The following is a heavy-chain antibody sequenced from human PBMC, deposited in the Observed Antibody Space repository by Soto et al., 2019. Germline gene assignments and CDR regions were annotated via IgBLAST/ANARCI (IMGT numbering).Heavy chain of an antibody. V-gene: IGHV4-59*01. J-gene: IGHJ6*02. CDR3: ARDPEYYDSSGYANYYGMDV. Sequence: SETLSLTCTVSGGSISSYYWSWIRQPPGKGLDWIGYIYYSGSTNYNPSLKSRVTISVDTSKNQFSLKLSSVTAADTAVYYCARDPEYYDSSGYANYYGMDVWGQGTTVTVSS. CDR2: IYYSGST. CDR1: GGSISSYY. D-gene: IGHD3-22*01.